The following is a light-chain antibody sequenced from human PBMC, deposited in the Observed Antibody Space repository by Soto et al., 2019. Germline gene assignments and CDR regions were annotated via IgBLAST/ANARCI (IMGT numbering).Light chain of an antibody. CDR1: QGISTY. J-gene: IGKJ4*01. V-gene: IGKV1-27*01. CDR2: AAS. Sequence: DIQMTQSPSSLSASVGGRVTITCRASQGISTYLAWYQQKPGKVPKLLIYAASTLHTGVPSRFSGSGSGTEFTLTISSLQPEDFATYYCQKYNSAPLTFGGGTKVEIK. CDR3: QKYNSAPLT.